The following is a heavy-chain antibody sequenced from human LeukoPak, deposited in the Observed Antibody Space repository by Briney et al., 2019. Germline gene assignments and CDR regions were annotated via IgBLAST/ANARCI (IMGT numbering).Heavy chain of an antibody. V-gene: IGHV3-30*02. J-gene: IGHJ3*02. CDR2: IRYDGSNK. CDR3: AKDRGDYDAFDI. CDR1: GFTLSSYG. Sequence: GGSLRLSCAASGFTLSSYGMHWVRQAPGKGLEWVAFIRYDGSNKYYADSVKGRFTISRDNSKNTLYLQMNSLGAEDTAVYYCAKDRGDYDAFDIWGQGTMFTVSS. D-gene: IGHD4-17*01.